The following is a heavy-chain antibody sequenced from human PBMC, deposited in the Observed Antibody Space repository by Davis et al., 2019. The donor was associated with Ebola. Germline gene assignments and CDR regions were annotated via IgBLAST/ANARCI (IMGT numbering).Heavy chain of an antibody. J-gene: IGHJ6*04. Sequence: PGGSLRLSCAASGFTFSSYWMHWVRQAPGKGLVWVSRINSDGSSTSYADSVKGRFTISRDNAKNTLYLQMNSLRAEDTAVYYCARGRNPDWLPYGMDVWGKGTTVTVPS. V-gene: IGHV3-74*01. CDR1: GFTFSSYW. CDR3: ARGRNPDWLPYGMDV. D-gene: IGHD3/OR15-3a*01. CDR2: INSDGSST.